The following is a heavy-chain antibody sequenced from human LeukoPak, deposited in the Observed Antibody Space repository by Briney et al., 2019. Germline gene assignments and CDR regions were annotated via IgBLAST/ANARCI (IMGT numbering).Heavy chain of an antibody. CDR2: IYHDGST. D-gene: IGHD5-18*01. Sequence: SETLSLTCTVSGGSISSSSYYWGWIRRPPGKGLEWIGEIYHDGSTNYNPSLKSRVTISMDKSKKQLSLKLNFVTAADTAVYYCARDRGGYTYSHDYWGQGTLVTVSS. V-gene: IGHV4-39*07. CDR1: GGSISSSSYY. J-gene: IGHJ4*02. CDR3: ARDRGGYTYSHDY.